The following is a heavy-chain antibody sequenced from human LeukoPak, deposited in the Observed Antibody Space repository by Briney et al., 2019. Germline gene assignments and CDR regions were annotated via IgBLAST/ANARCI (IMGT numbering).Heavy chain of an antibody. V-gene: IGHV3-21*01. Sequence: GGSPRLSCAASGFTFSTYSMNWVRQAPGEGLEWLSTISSSQSYIYYAESVKGRFTISRDNAKNSLYLQMNSLRAEDTALYYCARGVWEGQWHVPFDYWGQGTLVTVSS. CDR2: ISSSQSYI. D-gene: IGHD6-19*01. J-gene: IGHJ4*02. CDR3: ARGVWEGQWHVPFDY. CDR1: GFTFSTYS.